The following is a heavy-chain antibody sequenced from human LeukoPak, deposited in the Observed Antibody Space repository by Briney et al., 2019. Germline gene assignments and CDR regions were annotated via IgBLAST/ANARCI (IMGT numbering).Heavy chain of an antibody. V-gene: IGHV4-34*01. D-gene: IGHD3-3*01. CDR1: GGSFSGYY. CDR2: INHSGST. J-gene: IGHJ4*02. Sequence: PSETLSLTCAVYGGSFSGYYWSWIRQPPGKGLEWIGEINHSGSTNYNPSLKSRVTISVDTSKNQFSLKLSSVTAADTAVYYCARDGGKFDYWGQGTLVTVSS. CDR3: ARDGGKFDY.